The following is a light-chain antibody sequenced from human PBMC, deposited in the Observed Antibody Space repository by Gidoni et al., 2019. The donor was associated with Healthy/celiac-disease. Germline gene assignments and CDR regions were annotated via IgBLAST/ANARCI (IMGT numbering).Light chain of an antibody. CDR1: QGISNY. CDR2: AAS. CDR3: QKYNSARWT. V-gene: IGKV1-27*01. J-gene: IGKJ1*01. Sequence: DIQMTQSPSSLSASVGDRVTITCRASQGISNYLAWYQQKPGKVPKLLIYAASTLQSGVPSRFSGSGSGTDFTLPISSLQPEDVATYYCQKYNSARWTFGQXTKVEIK.